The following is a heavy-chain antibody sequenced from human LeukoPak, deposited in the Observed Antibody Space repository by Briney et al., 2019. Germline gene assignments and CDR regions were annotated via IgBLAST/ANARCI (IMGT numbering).Heavy chain of an antibody. J-gene: IGHJ4*02. D-gene: IGHD3-16*01. CDR2: INPDSGGT. Sequence: ASVKVSCKASGYTFTGYYMHWVRQAPGQGLEWMGWINPDSGGTNYAQKFQGRVTMTRDTSISTAYLELSWLRSDDTAVYSCARLRSYDYVWGSFDYWGQGALVTVSS. CDR3: ARLRSYDYVWGSFDY. CDR1: GYTFTGYY. V-gene: IGHV1-2*02.